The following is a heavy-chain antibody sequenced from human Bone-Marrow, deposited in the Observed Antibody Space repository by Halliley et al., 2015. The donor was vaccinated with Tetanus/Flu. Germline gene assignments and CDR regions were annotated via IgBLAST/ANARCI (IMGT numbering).Heavy chain of an antibody. CDR2: ITESGDDT. CDR3: LRDRFEYCSGGSCYGPGY. V-gene: IGHV3-23*01. J-gene: IGHJ4*02. Sequence: AASGFTFSSYAMTWARQAPGQGLEWVSTITESGDDTYYADSMKGRFIISRDNSKNTLFLLMNSLTAEDTATYYCLRDRFEYCSGGSCYGPGYWGQGTQVTVSS. CDR1: GFTFSSYA. D-gene: IGHD2-15*01.